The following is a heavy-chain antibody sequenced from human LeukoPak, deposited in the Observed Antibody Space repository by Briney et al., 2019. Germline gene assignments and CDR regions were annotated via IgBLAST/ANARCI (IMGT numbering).Heavy chain of an antibody. CDR2: INPSGGST. CDR1: GYTFTSYY. J-gene: IGHJ4*02. D-gene: IGHD3-9*01. V-gene: IGHV1-46*01. CDR3: ARARGFLTGYYAL. Sequence: GASVKVSYKASGYTFTSYYMHWVRQAPGQGLEWMGIINPSGGSTSYAQKFQGRVTMTRDTSTSTVYMELSSLRSEDTAVYYCARARGFLTGYYALWGQGTLVTVSS.